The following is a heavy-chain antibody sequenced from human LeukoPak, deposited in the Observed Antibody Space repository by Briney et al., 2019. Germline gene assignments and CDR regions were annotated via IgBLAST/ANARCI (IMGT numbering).Heavy chain of an antibody. CDR1: GFTFSSYG. Sequence: GGSLRLSCAASGFTFSSYGMHWVRQAPGKGLEGVAFIRYDGSNKYYADSVKGRFTISRDNSKNTLYLQMNSLRAEDTAVYYCANLPEGTFWSGYDDAFDIWGQGTMVTVSS. V-gene: IGHV3-30*02. D-gene: IGHD3-3*01. CDR2: IRYDGSNK. CDR3: ANLPEGTFWSGYDDAFDI. J-gene: IGHJ3*02.